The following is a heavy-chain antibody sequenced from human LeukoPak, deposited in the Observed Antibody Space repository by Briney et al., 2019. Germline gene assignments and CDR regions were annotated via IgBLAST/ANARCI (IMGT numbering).Heavy chain of an antibody. J-gene: IGHJ5*02. CDR1: GASISSDNYY. CDR2: INSSGTT. V-gene: IGHV4-61*02. Sequence: SETLSLTCSVSGASISSDNYYWTWLRQPDGQGLEWIVSINSSGTTSYNPSLRSRLTISLDTSKNQFSLYLTSVTAADTAVYYFARGRWIYGSGSYSFNWCDPWGQGTLVTVSS. CDR3: ARGRWIYGSGSYSFNWCDP. D-gene: IGHD3-10*01.